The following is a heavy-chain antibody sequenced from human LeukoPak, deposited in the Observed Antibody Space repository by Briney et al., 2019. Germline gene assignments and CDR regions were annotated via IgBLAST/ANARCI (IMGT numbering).Heavy chain of an antibody. V-gene: IGHV3-30*04. CDR1: GFTFSSYA. CDR3: ARDRNTDFWSGYYTNYFDY. Sequence: PGGSLRLSCAASGFTFSSYAMHWVRQAPGKGLEWVAVISYDGSNKYYADSVKGRFTISRDNAKNSLSLQMSSLRAEDTAVYYCARDRNTDFWSGYYTNYFDYWGQGTLVIVSS. J-gene: IGHJ4*02. D-gene: IGHD3-3*01. CDR2: ISYDGSNK.